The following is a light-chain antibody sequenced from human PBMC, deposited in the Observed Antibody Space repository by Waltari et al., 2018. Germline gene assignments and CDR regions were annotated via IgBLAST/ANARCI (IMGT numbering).Light chain of an antibody. J-gene: IGKJ1*01. CDR1: QSISTR. Sequence: DIQMPQSPSTLSASVGDIVTITCRASQSISTRLAWYQQKPGKAPKLLIYKASSLESGVPSRFSGSGSGTEFTLTISSLQPDDFATYYCQQYNSYPWTFGQGTKVEIK. CDR3: QQYNSYPWT. V-gene: IGKV1-5*03. CDR2: KAS.